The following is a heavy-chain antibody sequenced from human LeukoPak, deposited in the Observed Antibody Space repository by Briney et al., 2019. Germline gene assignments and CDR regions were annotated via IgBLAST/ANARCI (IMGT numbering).Heavy chain of an antibody. V-gene: IGHV5-51*01. D-gene: IGHD3-3*01. J-gene: IGHJ4*02. CDR2: IYPDDSDS. CDR3: ARVGSVTNFGVVSYYFDY. CDR1: GSSFDNYW. Sequence: PGESLKISCKASGSSFDNYWIAWVRQMPGKGLEWMGIIYPDDSDSTYSPSFQGQVTISVDKSINTAYLQWSSLKASNTAIYYCARVGSVTNFGVVSYYFDYWGQGTLVTVSS.